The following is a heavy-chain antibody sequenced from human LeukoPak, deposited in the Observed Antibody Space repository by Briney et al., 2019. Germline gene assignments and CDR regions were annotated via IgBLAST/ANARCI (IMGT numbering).Heavy chain of an antibody. D-gene: IGHD3-22*01. J-gene: IGHJ4*02. Sequence: GGSLRLSCAASGFTFNSYGMSWVRQAPGKGLEWVSTITGSGGSTYYAGSVKGRFTISRDNSKNTLYVQMNSLRAEDTAVYCCVKGHSSGYRTGTGYWGQGTLVTVSS. CDR1: GFTFNSYG. V-gene: IGHV3-23*01. CDR3: VKGHSSGYRTGTGY. CDR2: ITGSGGST.